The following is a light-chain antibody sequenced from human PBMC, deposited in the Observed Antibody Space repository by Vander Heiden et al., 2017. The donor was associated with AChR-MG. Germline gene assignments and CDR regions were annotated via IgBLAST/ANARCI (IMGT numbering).Light chain of an antibody. Sequence: QSALTQPHSVSGSPGQSVTIPCTGTSSDVGNYNYVSWYKQHPGKAPKLVIYDVTKRPAGVPDRFSGSKSGNTASLTISGLQVEDEADYYCCSYVGTYTVVFGGGTQLTVI. CDR1: SSDVGNYNY. CDR3: CSYVGTYTVV. CDR2: DVT. V-gene: IGLV2-11*01. J-gene: IGLJ2*01.